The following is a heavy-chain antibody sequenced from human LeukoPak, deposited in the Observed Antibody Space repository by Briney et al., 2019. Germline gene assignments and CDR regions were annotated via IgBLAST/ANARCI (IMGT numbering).Heavy chain of an antibody. V-gene: IGHV3-48*02. J-gene: IGHJ4*02. D-gene: IGHD3-16*01. CDR3: ARSVGGHFDY. Sequence: PGGSLRLSCAASGFTFSVYSMNWVRQPPGMGLEWVSYITSNSATIQYADSVKGRFTMSRDNAKNSLSLQMNSLRDEDTAVYYCARSVGGHFDYWGQGMLVTVSS. CDR1: GFTFSVYS. CDR2: ITSNSATI.